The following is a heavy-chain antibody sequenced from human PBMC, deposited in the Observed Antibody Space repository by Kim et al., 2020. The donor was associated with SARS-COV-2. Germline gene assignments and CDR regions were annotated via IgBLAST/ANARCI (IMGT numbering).Heavy chain of an antibody. CDR2: IIPIFGTA. CDR3: ARDCSSTSCYRTFDI. J-gene: IGHJ3*02. D-gene: IGHD2-2*01. CDR1: GGTFSSYA. V-gene: IGHV1-69*13. Sequence: SVKVSCKASGGTFSSYAISWVRQAPGQGLEWMGGIIPIFGTANYAQKFQGRVTITADESTSTAYMELSSLRSEDTAVYYCARDCSSTSCYRTFDIWGQGTMVTVSS.